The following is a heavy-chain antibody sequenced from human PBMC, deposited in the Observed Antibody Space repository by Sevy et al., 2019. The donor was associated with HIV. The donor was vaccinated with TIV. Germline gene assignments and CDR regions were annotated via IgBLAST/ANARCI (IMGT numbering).Heavy chain of an antibody. J-gene: IGHJ3*02. D-gene: IGHD6-19*01. V-gene: IGHV1-24*01. CDR1: GYTLTELS. CDR3: ATDRAYSSGWYGEAFDS. CDR2: FDPEDGET. Sequence: ASVKVSCKVSGYTLTELSMHWVRQAPGKGLEWMGGFDPEDGETIYAQKFQGRVTMTEDTSTDTAYLELSSLRSEDTAVYYCATDRAYSSGWYGEAFDSCGQVTIVTVSS.